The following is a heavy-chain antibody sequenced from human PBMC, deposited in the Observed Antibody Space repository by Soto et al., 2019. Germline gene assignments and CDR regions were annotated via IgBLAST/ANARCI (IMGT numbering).Heavy chain of an antibody. J-gene: IGHJ4*02. CDR3: ARRVYNDVLTAWYFDS. V-gene: IGHV4-39*01. CDR2: IYYSGST. CDR1: GGSISSTGYY. Sequence: PSETLSLTFTVSGGSISSTGYYWGWIRQPPGKGLEWIGSIYYSGSTSYNPSLQSRVTMSVDTSKNQLSLKVSSVTAADTAVYYCARRVYNDVLTAWYFDSWGQGTPVTVS. D-gene: IGHD3-9*01.